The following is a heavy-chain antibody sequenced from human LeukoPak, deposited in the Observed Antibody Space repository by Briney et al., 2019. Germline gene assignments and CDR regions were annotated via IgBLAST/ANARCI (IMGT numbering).Heavy chain of an antibody. Sequence: SETLSLTCTVSGGSISNYYWSWIRPPPRKGLEWVGYIYYSGTTNYNPSLKSRVTISVDMSKNQFSLKLSSVTAADTAVYYCAREGGFYRPLDYSGQGTLVTVSS. D-gene: IGHD3-3*01. V-gene: IGHV4-59*01. CDR1: GGSISNYY. J-gene: IGHJ4*02. CDR3: AREGGFYRPLDY. CDR2: IYYSGTT.